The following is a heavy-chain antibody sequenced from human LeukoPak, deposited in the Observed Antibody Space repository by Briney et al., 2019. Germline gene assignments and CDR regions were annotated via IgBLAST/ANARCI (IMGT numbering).Heavy chain of an antibody. CDR2: ISWNSGSI. J-gene: IGHJ1*01. Sequence: PGRSLRLSCAASGFTFDDYSMHWVRQAPGKGLEWVSGISWNSGSIDYADSVKGRFTISRDNAKNSLYMQMNGLGAEDTALYYSAKDGDYGGNSEYFQHWGQGTLVTVCS. CDR3: AKDGDYGGNSEYFQH. V-gene: IGHV3-9*01. CDR1: GFTFDDYS. D-gene: IGHD4-23*01.